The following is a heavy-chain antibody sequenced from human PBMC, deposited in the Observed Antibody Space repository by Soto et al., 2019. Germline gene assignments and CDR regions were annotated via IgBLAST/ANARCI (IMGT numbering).Heavy chain of an antibody. CDR2: INQDGSEK. J-gene: IGHJ4*02. Sequence: EVQLVASGGGLVQPGGSLRLSCAASGLTFSSYWMSWVRQAPGKGLEWVANINQDGSEKNYVDSVKGRFTISRDNAKNSLYLQMNSLRAEDTAVYYCARDRGAYAYWGQGTLVTVSS. V-gene: IGHV3-7*03. CDR1: GLTFSSYW. D-gene: IGHD1-26*01. CDR3: ARDRGAYAY.